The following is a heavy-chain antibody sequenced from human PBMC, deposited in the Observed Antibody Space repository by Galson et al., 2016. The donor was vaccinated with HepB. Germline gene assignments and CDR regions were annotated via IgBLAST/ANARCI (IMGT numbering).Heavy chain of an antibody. D-gene: IGHD6-6*01. CDR1: GFTFITYS. V-gene: IGHV3-21*01. CDR2: ISSSSSFI. J-gene: IGHJ4*02. CDR3: AREGDPGRQLVPRSSFDY. Sequence: SLRLSCAPSGFTFITYSMNWVRQAPGRGLEWVSSISSSSSFIYYADSVKGRFTISRDNAKNSLYLQMNSLRAEDTAVYYCAREGDPGRQLVPRSSFDYWGQGTLVTVSS.